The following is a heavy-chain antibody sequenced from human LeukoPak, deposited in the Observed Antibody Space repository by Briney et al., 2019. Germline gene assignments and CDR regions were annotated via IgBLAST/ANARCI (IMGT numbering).Heavy chain of an antibody. V-gene: IGHV3-66*01. CDR2: IYSGGST. CDR1: GFTVSSNY. J-gene: IGHJ1*01. Sequence: GGSLRLSCAASGFTVSSNYMSWVRQAPGKGLEWVSVIYSGGSTYYADSVKGRFTISRDNSKNTLYLQMNSLRAEDTAVYYCASTNCSGGSCYIYFQHWGQGTLVTVSS. CDR3: ASTNCSGGSCYIYFQH. D-gene: IGHD2-15*01.